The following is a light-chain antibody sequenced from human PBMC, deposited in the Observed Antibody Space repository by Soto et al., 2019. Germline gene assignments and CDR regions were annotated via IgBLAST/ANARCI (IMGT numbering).Light chain of an antibody. Sequence: DIHMTQSPSTLSASVGDGVTITCRASQSISSWFAWYQQKPGKAPKLLIYDASRLESGVPSRFSGSGSATEFTLIISSLQTNDFISYYPQKYTRYPCTLRPGTQVDSK. CDR1: QSISSW. J-gene: IGKJ2*02. CDR2: DAS. CDR3: QKYTRYPCT. V-gene: IGKV1-5*01.